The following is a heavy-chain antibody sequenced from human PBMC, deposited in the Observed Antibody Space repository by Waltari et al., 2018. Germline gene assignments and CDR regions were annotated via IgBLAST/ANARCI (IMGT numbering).Heavy chain of an antibody. J-gene: IGHJ4*02. CDR2: IYYSGST. V-gene: IGHV4-39*01. CDR1: GGSISSSSYY. CDR3: ARYYGSGSTPFDY. Sequence: QLQLQESGPGLVKPSETLSLTCTVSGGSISSSSYYWGWIRQPPGKGLGWVGSIYYSGSTYNNPSRKGRITIAVDTSKNQFSLSLRSVTAADTAVYYCARYYGSGSTPFDYWGQGTLVTVSS. D-gene: IGHD3-10*01.